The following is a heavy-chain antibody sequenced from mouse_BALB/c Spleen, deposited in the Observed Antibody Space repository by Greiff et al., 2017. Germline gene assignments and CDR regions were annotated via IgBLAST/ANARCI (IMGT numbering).Heavy chain of an antibody. V-gene: IGHV2-2*02. CDR2: IWSGGST. J-gene: IGHJ4*01. CDR1: GFSLTSYG. D-gene: IGHD4-1*02. Sequence: QVQLKESGPGLVQPSQSLSITCTVSGFSLTSYGVHWVRQSPGKGLEWLGVIWSGGSTDYNAAFISRLSISKDNSKSQVFFKMNSLQANDTAIYDCARNPSTGTRAMDYWGQGTSVTVSS. CDR3: ARNPSTGTRAMDY.